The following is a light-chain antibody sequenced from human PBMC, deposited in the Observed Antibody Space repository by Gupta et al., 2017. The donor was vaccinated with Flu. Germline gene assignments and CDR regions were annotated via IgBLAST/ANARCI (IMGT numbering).Light chain of an antibody. CDR3: QVWDTCSDLPV. J-gene: IGLJ7*01. CDR2: DDE. CDR1: NIGSKS. Sequence: GVTNIGSKSVHRYQQKPGRAPVLVVHDDEDRHSGVPARFSGSSSGDAATQTISSGEAGDEGAYYCQVWDTCSDLPVFGGGTQLTVL. V-gene: IGLV3-21*02.